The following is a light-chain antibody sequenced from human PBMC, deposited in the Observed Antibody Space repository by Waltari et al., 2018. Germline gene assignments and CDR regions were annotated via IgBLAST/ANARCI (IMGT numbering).Light chain of an antibody. CDR2: AAS. Sequence: DIQMTQSPSTLSASVGDRVTIPCRASQGISRWLAWYQHKQGKAPKLLIYAASSLQNGVPSRFSGSGSDTEFTLTISSLQPDDFATYYCQQYNGYSGTFGQGTKVEIK. CDR1: QGISRW. J-gene: IGKJ1*01. V-gene: IGKV1-5*01. CDR3: QQYNGYSGT.